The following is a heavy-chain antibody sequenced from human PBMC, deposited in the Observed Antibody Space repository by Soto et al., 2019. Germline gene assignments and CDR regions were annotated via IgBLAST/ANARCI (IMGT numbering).Heavy chain of an antibody. Sequence: GGSLRLSCGTSGFMFEDYAMHWVRQAPGKGLEWVSGINWNGVNKGYADSVLGRFTISRDNAKKSLFLEMNYLRPEDTALYFCAQDAYRLGELWGYFQNWGQGTPVTVSS. CDR2: INWNGVNK. D-gene: IGHD3-16*01. J-gene: IGHJ1*01. CDR1: GFMFEDYA. V-gene: IGHV3-9*01. CDR3: AQDAYRLGELWGYFQN.